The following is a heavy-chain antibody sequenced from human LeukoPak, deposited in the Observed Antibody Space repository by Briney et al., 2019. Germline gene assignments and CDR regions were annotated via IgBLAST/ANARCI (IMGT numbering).Heavy chain of an antibody. CDR3: AKDTAGIAARLNYYYGMDV. J-gene: IGHJ6*02. CDR2: ISGDGGST. V-gene: IGHV3-43*02. Sequence: GGSLRLSCAASGFTFDDYAMHWVRQAPGKGLEWVSLISGDGGSTYYADSVKGRFTISRDNSKNSLYLQMNSLRTEDTALYCCAKDTAGIAARLNYYYGMDVWGQGTTVTVSS. D-gene: IGHD6-6*01. CDR1: GFTFDDYA.